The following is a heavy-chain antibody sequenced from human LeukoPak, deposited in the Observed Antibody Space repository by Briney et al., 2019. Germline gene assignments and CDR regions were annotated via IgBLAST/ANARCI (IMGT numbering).Heavy chain of an antibody. CDR2: FDPEDGET. V-gene: IGHV1-24*01. CDR1: GYTLTELS. CDR3: AAAAGTGHAFDI. Sequence: ASVKVSCKVSGYTLTELSMHWVRQAPGKGLEWMGGFDPEDGETIYAQKFQGRVTMTEDTSTDTAYMELSGLRSEDTAVYYCAAAAGTGHAFDIWGQGTMVTVSS. D-gene: IGHD1-1*01. J-gene: IGHJ3*02.